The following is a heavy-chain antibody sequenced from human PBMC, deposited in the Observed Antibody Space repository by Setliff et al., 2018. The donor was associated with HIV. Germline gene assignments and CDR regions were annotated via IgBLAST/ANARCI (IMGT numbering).Heavy chain of an antibody. CDR2: IYSGGST. D-gene: IGHD2-21*01. CDR3: AKGGHYSHFDY. Sequence: ASVKVSCAVSGFTVSSNHMNWVRQAPGKGLEWVSFIYSGGSTYYADSVKGRFTISRDNSKNTFYLQMNSLRAEDTAVYYCAKGGHYSHFDYWGQGSQVTVSS. V-gene: IGHV3-53*01. J-gene: IGHJ4*02. CDR1: GFTVSSNH.